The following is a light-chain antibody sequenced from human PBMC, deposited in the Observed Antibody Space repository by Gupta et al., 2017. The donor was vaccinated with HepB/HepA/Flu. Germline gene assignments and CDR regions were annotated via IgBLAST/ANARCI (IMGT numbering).Light chain of an antibody. V-gene: IGLV2-14*01. J-gene: IGLJ2*01. CDR3: SSYTSSSTLG. CDR2: DVS. CDR1: SSDVGGYNY. Sequence: QSALTQPASVSGSPGQSITISCTGTSSDVGGYNYVPWYQQHPGKAPKLMIYDVSNRPSGVSNRLSGSKSGNTASPTISGLQAEDEADYYCSSYTSSSTLGFGGGTKLNGL.